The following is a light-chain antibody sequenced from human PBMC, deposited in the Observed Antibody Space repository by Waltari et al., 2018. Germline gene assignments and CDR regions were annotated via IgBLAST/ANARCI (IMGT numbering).Light chain of an antibody. CDR1: QSVSNNY. CDR2: GAS. V-gene: IGKV3-20*01. CDR3: QQYGRSSMT. Sequence: TLSCRASQSVSNNYLAWYQQKPGQAPRLLICGASSRATIIPDRFSGSWSGADFTLTIGRLEPEDFVVYCCQQYGRSSMTFGGGTKVDLK. J-gene: IGKJ4*01.